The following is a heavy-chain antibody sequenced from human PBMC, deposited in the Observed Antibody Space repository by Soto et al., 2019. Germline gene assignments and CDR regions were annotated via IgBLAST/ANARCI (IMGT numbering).Heavy chain of an antibody. D-gene: IGHD6-19*01. CDR2: ISGLSSYI. J-gene: IGHJ6*02. Sequence: GSLRLSCAASEFTDSRYGMNCVRQAPGKGLELVSSISGLSSYIYYADSVKGRFTVSRDNAKNSLYVQMNSLRAEDTAVYYCARDTQPRLADSYFYVMAVWGQGTTVTVSS. CDR3: ARDTQPRLADSYFYVMAV. V-gene: IGHV3-21*06. CDR1: EFTDSRYG.